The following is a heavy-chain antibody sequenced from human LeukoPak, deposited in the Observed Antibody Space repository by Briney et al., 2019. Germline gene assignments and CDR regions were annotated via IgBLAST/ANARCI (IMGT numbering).Heavy chain of an antibody. CDR2: INHSGST. J-gene: IGHJ5*02. Sequence: SETLSLTCTVSGGSISSYYWSWICQPPGKGLEWIGEINHSGSTNYNPSLKSRVTISVDTSKNQFSLKLSSVTAADTAVYYCARRRITYYDYVWGSYFTNWFDPWGQGTLVTVSS. CDR1: GGSISSYY. V-gene: IGHV4-34*01. CDR3: ARRRITYYDYVWGSYFTNWFDP. D-gene: IGHD3-16*01.